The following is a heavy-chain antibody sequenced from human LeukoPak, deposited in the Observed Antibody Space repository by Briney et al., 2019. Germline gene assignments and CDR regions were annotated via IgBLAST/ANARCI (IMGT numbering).Heavy chain of an antibody. CDR1: GFTFSSYG. J-gene: IGHJ5*02. Sequence: GGTLRLSCAASGFTFSSYGMSWVRQAPGKGLEWVSAISGSGGSTYYTDSVKGRFTISRDNSKNTLYLQMNSLRAADTAIYYCARGSGTTGEVKFDPWGQGTLVTVSS. CDR2: ISGSGGST. D-gene: IGHD3-10*01. CDR3: ARGSGTTGEVKFDP. V-gene: IGHV3-23*01.